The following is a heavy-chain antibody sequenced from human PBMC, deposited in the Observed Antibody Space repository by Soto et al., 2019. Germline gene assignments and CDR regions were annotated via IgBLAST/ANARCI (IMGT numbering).Heavy chain of an antibody. D-gene: IGHD5-18*01. J-gene: IGHJ3*02. V-gene: IGHV3-7*01. Sequence: PGGSLRLSCAASGFTYSALWLDWLRPATGKGLEWVANIKQDGTEKNYVASVKDRFTISRDNARNSLYLQMDSLRAEDTAVYFCARGDTPMITGMDSFDIWGQGTMVTVSS. CDR2: IKQDGTEK. CDR1: GFTYSALW. CDR3: ARGDTPMITGMDSFDI.